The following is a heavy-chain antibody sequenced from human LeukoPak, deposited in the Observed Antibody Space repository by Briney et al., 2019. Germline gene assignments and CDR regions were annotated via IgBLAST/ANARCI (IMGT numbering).Heavy chain of an antibody. Sequence: PGGSLRLSCAASGFTFSSYWMNWARQAPGKGLEWVSHIRSSSETFYADSVKGRFTISRDNARNSLYLQMNNLRGEDTAIYYCARDAGNSGYGCDLWGQGTLVTVSS. V-gene: IGHV3-48*01. CDR2: IRSSSET. CDR3: ARDAGNSGYGCDL. CDR1: GFTFSSYW. D-gene: IGHD5-12*01. J-gene: IGHJ5*02.